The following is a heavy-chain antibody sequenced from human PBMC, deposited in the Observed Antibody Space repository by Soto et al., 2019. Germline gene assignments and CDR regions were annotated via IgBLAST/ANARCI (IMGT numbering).Heavy chain of an antibody. CDR2: LYYSGST. V-gene: IGHV4-39*01. J-gene: IGHJ6*02. CDR3: ARHEAAGTYFYYGMDL. D-gene: IGHD6-13*01. CDR1: GASIGSNSYY. Sequence: SETLRLPCTVSGASIGSNSYYWGWIRQSPGKGLEWIGSLYYSGSTYYNPSLKSRVTISVDTSKNQFSLKLSSVTAADTAMYYCARHEAAGTYFYYGMDLWGQGTTVTVSS.